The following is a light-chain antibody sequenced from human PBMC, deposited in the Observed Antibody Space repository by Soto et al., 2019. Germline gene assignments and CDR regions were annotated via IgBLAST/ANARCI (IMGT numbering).Light chain of an antibody. V-gene: IGLV2-14*01. CDR1: SSDVGGYSY. J-gene: IGLJ2*01. CDR3: SSYTSSSTLG. CDR2: DVS. Sequence: QSALTQPASVSGSPGQSIAISCTGSSSDVGGYSYVSWYQQHPGKAPKLMIYDVSNRPSGVSDRFSGSSSGNTASLTISGLQAEEEADYYCSSYTSSSTLGFGGGTKLTVL.